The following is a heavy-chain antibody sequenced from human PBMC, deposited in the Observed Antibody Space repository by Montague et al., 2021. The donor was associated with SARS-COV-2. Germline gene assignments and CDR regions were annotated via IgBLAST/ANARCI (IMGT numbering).Heavy chain of an antibody. CDR3: ARDSRSSGCGYWYHGLDV. D-gene: IGHD6-19*01. CDR1: GGSINSYY. V-gene: IGHV4-4*07. Sequence: SETLSLTCGVSGGSINSYYWSWIRQPAGKGLEWIGRIYTSGRTNHSPSLKSRVTISVDTSRNHLSLKLTSATAADAAVYYCARDSRSSGCGYWYHGLDVWGQGTTVTVSS. J-gene: IGHJ6*02. CDR2: IYTSGRT.